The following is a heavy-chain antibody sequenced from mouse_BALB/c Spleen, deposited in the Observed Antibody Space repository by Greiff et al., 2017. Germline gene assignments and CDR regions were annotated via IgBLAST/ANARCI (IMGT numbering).Heavy chain of an antibody. CDR2: IWGGGST. CDR3: ARKSDYYGSSYGYAMDY. D-gene: IGHD1-1*01. V-gene: IGHV2-6-4*01. CDR1: GFSLSRYS. Sequence: VMLVESGPGLVAPSQSLSITCTVSGFSLSRYSVHWVRQPPGKGLEWLGMIWGGGSTDYNSALKSRLSISKDNSKSQVFLKMNSLQTDDTAMYYCARKSDYYGSSYGYAMDYWGQGTSVTVSS. J-gene: IGHJ4*01.